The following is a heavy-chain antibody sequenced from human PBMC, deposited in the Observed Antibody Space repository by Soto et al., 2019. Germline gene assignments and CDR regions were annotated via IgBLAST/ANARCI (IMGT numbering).Heavy chain of an antibody. CDR2: INTGKGNT. CDR1: GYTFTSYA. Sequence: GASVKVSCKASGYTFTSYAMHWVRQAPGQRLEWMGWINTGKGNTKYSQKFQGRVTITSDTSASTAYMDLSSLRSEDTAMYYCARVLRFLEWFPPYFDYWGQGTLVTVSS. J-gene: IGHJ4*02. D-gene: IGHD3-3*01. V-gene: IGHV1-3*04. CDR3: ARVLRFLEWFPPYFDY.